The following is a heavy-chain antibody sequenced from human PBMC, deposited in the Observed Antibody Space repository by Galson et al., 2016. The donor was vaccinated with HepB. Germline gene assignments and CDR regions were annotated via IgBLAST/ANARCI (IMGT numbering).Heavy chain of an antibody. CDR2: ISYDGSNK. CDR1: GFTFSSYG. CDR3: AKEHAFLGLYFYGMDV. D-gene: IGHD3-9*01. Sequence: SLRLSCAASGFTFSSYGMHWVRQAPGKGLEWVAVISYDGSNKYYADSVKGRFTISRDNSKTTLYLQMNSLRAEDTAVYYCAKEHAFLGLYFYGMDVWGQGTTVTVSS. J-gene: IGHJ6*02. V-gene: IGHV3-30*18.